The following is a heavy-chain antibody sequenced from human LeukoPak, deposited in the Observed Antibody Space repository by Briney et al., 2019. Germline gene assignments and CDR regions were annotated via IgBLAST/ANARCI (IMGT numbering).Heavy chain of an antibody. J-gene: IGHJ4*02. CDR3: ARDHYDSSGLGDY. CDR2: ISAYNGNT. CDR1: GYTFINHG. V-gene: IGHV1-18*01. D-gene: IGHD3-22*01. Sequence: ASVKVSCKAPGYTFINHGITWVRQAPGQGLEWMGWISAYNGNTNYAQKLQGRVTMTTDTSTSTAYMELRSLRSDDTAVYYCARDHYDSSGLGDYWGQGTLVTVSS.